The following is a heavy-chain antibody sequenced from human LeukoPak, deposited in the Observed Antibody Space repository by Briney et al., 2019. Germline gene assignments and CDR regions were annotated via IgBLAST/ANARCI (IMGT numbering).Heavy chain of an antibody. J-gene: IGHJ4*02. V-gene: IGHV4-59*01. D-gene: IGHD2-8*01. Sequence: SETLSLTCTVSGGSISSYYWSWIRQPPGKGLEWIGYIYYSGSTNYNPSLKSRVTISVDTSKNQFSLKLSSVTAADTAVYYCARGFNYGQPNGYFDYWGQGTLVTVSS. CDR2: IYYSGST. CDR1: GGSISSYY. CDR3: ARGFNYGQPNGYFDY.